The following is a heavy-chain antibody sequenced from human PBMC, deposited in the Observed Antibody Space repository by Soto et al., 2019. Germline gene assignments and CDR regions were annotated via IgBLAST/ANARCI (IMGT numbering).Heavy chain of an antibody. Sequence: LRLSCAASGFTFSSFEMNWVRQAPGKGLEWVSYISNSGRIIYYADSVKGRFTISRDDAKNSLYLQMNSLRAEDTAVYYCAREWGTSIAAAFDYWGQGTLVTVSS. CDR1: GFTFSSFE. J-gene: IGHJ4*02. D-gene: IGHD6-6*01. CDR3: AREWGTSIAAAFDY. V-gene: IGHV3-48*03. CDR2: ISNSGRII.